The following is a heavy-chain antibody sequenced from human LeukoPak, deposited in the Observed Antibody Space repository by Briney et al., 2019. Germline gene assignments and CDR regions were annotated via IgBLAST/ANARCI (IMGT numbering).Heavy chain of an antibody. D-gene: IGHD6-6*01. Sequence: GGFLRLSCAASGFTFSSYAMHWVRQAPGKGLEWVAVISYDGSNKYYADSVKGRFTISRDNSKNTLYLQMNSLRAEDTAVYYCARDGSIAARRDFDYWGQGTLVTVSS. CDR3: ARDGSIAARRDFDY. J-gene: IGHJ4*02. V-gene: IGHV3-30-3*01. CDR2: ISYDGSNK. CDR1: GFTFSSYA.